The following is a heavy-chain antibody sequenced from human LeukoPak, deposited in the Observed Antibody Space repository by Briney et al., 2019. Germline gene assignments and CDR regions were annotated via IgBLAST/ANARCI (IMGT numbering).Heavy chain of an antibody. CDR1: GGSISSYY. CDR3: ARDSASGSQTWFDP. V-gene: IGHV4-59*01. D-gene: IGHD1-26*01. CDR2: IYYSGST. Sequence: PSETLSLTCTVSGGSISSYYWNWIRQPPGKGLEWIGYIYYSGSTNYNPSLKSRVTISVDTSKMQFSLKLSSVTAADTAVYYCARDSASGSQTWFDPWGQGTLVTVSS. J-gene: IGHJ5*02.